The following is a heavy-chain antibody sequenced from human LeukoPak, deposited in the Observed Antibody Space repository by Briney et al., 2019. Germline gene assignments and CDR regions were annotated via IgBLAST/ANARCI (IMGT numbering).Heavy chain of an antibody. Sequence: SSETLSLTSAVYGGSFSGYYWSWIRQPPRKGLEWSGEINHSGGTNYNPSLKSRVTISVDTSKIQFSLKLSSVTAADTAVYYCARGRRLLWFGGSFDYWGQGTLVTVSS. V-gene: IGHV4-34*01. J-gene: IGHJ4*02. D-gene: IGHD3-10*01. CDR2: INHSGGT. CDR3: ARGRRLLWFGGSFDY. CDR1: GGSFSGYY.